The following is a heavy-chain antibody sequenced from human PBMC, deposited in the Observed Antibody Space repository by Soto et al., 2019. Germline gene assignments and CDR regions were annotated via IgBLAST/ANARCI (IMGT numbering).Heavy chain of an antibody. CDR1: RGTFTNYA. D-gene: IGHD3-22*01. CDR2: IMPFFGSG. J-gene: IGHJ4*02. Sequence: SCKALRGTFTNYAFSWVCQAPGQGLEWMGGIMPFFGSGNYAQKFQGRINITADESTSSVYLELTSLRSEDTAVYYCARDRAGYYSHFVYWGQGTLVTVSS. V-gene: IGHV1-69*01. CDR3: ARDRAGYYSHFVY.